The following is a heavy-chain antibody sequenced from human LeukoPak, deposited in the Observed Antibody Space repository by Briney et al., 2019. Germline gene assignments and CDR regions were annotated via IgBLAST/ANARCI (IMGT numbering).Heavy chain of an antibody. V-gene: IGHV3-7*03. D-gene: IGHD3-22*01. Sequence: GGSLRLSCAASGFTFSSYWMSWVRQAPGKGLEWVANIKQDGSEKYYVDSVKGRSTISRDNSKNTLYLQMNSLRAEDTAVYYCALHRGYYCDSSGYRLDYWGQGTLVTVSS. CDR3: ALHRGYYCDSSGYRLDY. CDR2: IKQDGSEK. J-gene: IGHJ4*02. CDR1: GFTFSSYW.